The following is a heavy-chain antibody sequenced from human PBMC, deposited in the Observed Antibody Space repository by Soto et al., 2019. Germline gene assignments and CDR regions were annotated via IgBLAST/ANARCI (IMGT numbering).Heavy chain of an antibody. J-gene: IGHJ4*02. CDR1: GGTFGSQS. CDR2: IIPMDGTP. V-gene: IGHV1-69*08. Sequence: QVQLVQSGAEVKKPGSSVKVSCKASGGTFGSQSLSWVRQAPGQGLEWMGRIIPMDGTPNYAQQFQGRVTITADECQSTVYMELSILRAADTAVYYCATDGVVRAVAFHYWGQGNLVTVSS. D-gene: IGHD2-8*01. CDR3: ATDGVVRAVAFHY.